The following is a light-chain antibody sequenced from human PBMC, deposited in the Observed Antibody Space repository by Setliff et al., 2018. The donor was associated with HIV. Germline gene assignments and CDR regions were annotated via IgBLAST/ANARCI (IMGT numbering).Light chain of an antibody. CDR2: DVS. Sequence: QSVLTQPRSVSGSPGQSVTISCTGTISDVGGYNYVSWYQQHPGKAPKLMIYDVSKRPSGVPDRFSGSKSGNTASLTISGFQAEDEADYYCCSYAGRYTYVCGTGTKGTVL. CDR1: ISDVGGYNY. CDR3: CSYAGRYTYV. V-gene: IGLV2-11*01. J-gene: IGLJ1*01.